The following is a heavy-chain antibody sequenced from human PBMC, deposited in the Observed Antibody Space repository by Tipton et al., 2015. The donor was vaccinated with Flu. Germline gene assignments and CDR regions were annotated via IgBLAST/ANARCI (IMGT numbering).Heavy chain of an antibody. V-gene: IGHV4-34*01. Sequence: TLSLTCAVYGGSFSGYNWSWIRQSPGKGLEWIGEINHSGSTHYNPSLKSRVTISVDTSKNQFSLKVRSVTAADTAVYYCARSFRVAVIGGLDVWGQGTTVTVSS. J-gene: IGHJ6*02. D-gene: IGHD2-21*01. CDR2: INHSGST. CDR3: ARSFRVAVIGGLDV. CDR1: GGSFSGYN.